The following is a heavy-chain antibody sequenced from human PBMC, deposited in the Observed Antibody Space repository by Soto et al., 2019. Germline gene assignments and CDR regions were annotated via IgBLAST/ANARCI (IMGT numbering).Heavy chain of an antibody. D-gene: IGHD3-22*01. J-gene: IGHJ4*02. CDR1: GYPISSGHY. CDR3: ARLLYDSRGYYYFDY. Sequence: SETLSLTCAVSGYPISSGHYWGWIRQPPGKGLEWIGSIYHSGTTYDNPSLKSRVTISVDMSKNQFSLKLSSVTAADTAVYYCARLLYDSRGYYYFDYWGQGTLVTVSS. CDR2: IYHSGTT. V-gene: IGHV4-38-2*01.